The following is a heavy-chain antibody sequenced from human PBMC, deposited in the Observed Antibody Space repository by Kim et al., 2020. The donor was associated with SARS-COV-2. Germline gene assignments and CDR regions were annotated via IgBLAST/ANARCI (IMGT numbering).Heavy chain of an antibody. CDR1: GYSISSGYY. V-gene: IGHV4-38-2*02. CDR2: IYHSGST. Sequence: SETLSLICTVSGYSISSGYYWGWIRQPPGKGLEWIGSIYHSGSTYYNPSLKSRVTISVDTSKNQFSLKLSSVTAADTAVYYCARAPIVGATGGWFDPWGQGTLVTVSS. D-gene: IGHD1-26*01. CDR3: ARAPIVGATGGWFDP. J-gene: IGHJ5*02.